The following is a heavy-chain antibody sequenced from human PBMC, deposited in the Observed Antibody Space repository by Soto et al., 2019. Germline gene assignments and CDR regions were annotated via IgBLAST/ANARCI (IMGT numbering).Heavy chain of an antibody. CDR2: IDPSNSQT. CDR3: ARQIYDSDSGPNFKSYFDA. J-gene: IGHJ4*01. V-gene: IGHV5-10-1*01. CDR1: GYSFAGYL. Sequence: GESLKISFKGSGYSFAGYLITWVRQMPVKGLEWMGRIDPSNSQTYYSPSFRGHVTISAAKSITTVFLQWSSLRASDTAMYYCARQIYDSDSGPNFKSYFDAWGHETLVTVSS. D-gene: IGHD3-22*01.